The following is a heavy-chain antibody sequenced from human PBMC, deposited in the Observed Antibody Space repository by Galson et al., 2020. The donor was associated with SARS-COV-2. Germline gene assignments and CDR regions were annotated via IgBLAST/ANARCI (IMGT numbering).Heavy chain of an antibody. CDR2: IFYEGSNK. CDR1: GFTFENHA. V-gene: IGHV3-33*03. J-gene: IGHJ4*02. D-gene: IGHD6-19*01. CDR3: EREGQLCSCWCFGY. Sequence: GESLKIYCAASGFTFENHAMHWVREAPGKGLEWVAQIFYEGSNKYYLESVKGRFTISRDNSENTVSLQKDNLRAEDTVVYLCEREGQLCSCWCFGYWGEGTLVTVSA.